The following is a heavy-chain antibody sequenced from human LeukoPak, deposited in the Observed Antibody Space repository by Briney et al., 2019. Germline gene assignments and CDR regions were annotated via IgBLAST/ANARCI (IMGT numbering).Heavy chain of an antibody. D-gene: IGHD3-9*01. Sequence: PSETLSLTCAVYGGSFSGYYWSWIRQPPGKGLEWIGEINHSGSTNYNPSLKSRVTISVDTSKNQFSLKLSSVTAADTAVYYCARGYDILTGYYRYYYYGMDVWGQGTTVTVSS. CDR1: GGSFSGYY. CDR2: INHSGST. CDR3: ARGYDILTGYYRYYYYGMDV. J-gene: IGHJ6*02. V-gene: IGHV4-34*01.